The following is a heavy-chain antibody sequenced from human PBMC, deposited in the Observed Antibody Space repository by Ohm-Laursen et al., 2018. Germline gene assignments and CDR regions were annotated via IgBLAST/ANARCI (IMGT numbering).Heavy chain of an antibody. J-gene: IGHJ4*02. CDR1: GFTFSSYG. D-gene: IGHD2-2*01. CDR3: ASRSPALDY. Sequence: SLRLSCSASGFTFSSYGMHWVRQAPGKGLEWVAVIWYDGSNEYYADSVKGRFTISRDNTKNTLYLQMNSLRAEDTAVYYCASRSPALDYWGQGTPVTVSS. CDR2: IWYDGSNE. V-gene: IGHV3-33*01.